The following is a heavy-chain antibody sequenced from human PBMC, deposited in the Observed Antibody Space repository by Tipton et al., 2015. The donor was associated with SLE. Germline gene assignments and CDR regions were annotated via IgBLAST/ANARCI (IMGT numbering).Heavy chain of an antibody. CDR1: GGTFSNYI. CDR3: ARDEDYGEQGGLFDI. Sequence: QVQLVQSGAEVKKPGSSVKVSCKASGGTFSNYIISWVRQAPGQGLEWMGRIIPIFGTANYAQKFQGRVTITADESTSTAYMELSSLRSEDTAVYYCARDEDYGEQGGLFDIWGQGTMVTVSS. D-gene: IGHD4-17*01. J-gene: IGHJ3*02. CDR2: IIPIFGTA. V-gene: IGHV1-69*18.